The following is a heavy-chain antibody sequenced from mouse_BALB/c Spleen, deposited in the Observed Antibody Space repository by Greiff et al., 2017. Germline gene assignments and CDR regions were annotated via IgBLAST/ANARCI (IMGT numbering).Heavy chain of an antibody. V-gene: IGHV1-87*01. D-gene: IGHD1-1*01. J-gene: IGHJ3*01. CDR2: IYPGDGDT. Sequence: VQLQQSGAELARPGASVKLSCKASGYTFTSYWMQWVKQRPGQGLEWIGAIYPGDGDTRYTQKFKGKATLTADKSSSTAYMQLSSLASEDSAVYYCARYPLYDYWGQGTLVTVSA. CDR3: ARYPLYDY. CDR1: GYTFTSYW.